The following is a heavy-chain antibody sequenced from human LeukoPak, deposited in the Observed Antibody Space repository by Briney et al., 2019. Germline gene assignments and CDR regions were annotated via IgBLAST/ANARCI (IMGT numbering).Heavy chain of an antibody. CDR1: GYSFTNYW. V-gene: IGHV5-51*01. Sequence: GESLKISCKGSGYSFTNYWIGWVRQKPGKGLEWMGIVYPADAESRYSPSFQGQVTISVDKSISTAYLQWSSLKASDTAMYYCARTDYTRYFDLWGRGTLVTVSS. CDR3: ARTDYTRYFDL. J-gene: IGHJ2*01. D-gene: IGHD4-11*01. CDR2: VYPADAES.